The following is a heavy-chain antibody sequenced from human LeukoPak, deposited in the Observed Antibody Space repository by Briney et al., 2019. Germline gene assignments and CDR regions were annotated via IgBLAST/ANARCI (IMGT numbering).Heavy chain of an antibody. Sequence: TGGSLRLSCAASGFTFSSYGMHWVRQAPGKGLEWVAVISYDGSNKYYADSVKGRFTISRDNSKNTLYLQMNSLRAEDTAVYYCANRGYCSSTSCYSFDYWGQGTLVTVSS. CDR3: ANRGYCSSTSCYSFDY. CDR2: ISYDGSNK. D-gene: IGHD2-2*01. CDR1: GFTFSSYG. V-gene: IGHV3-30*18. J-gene: IGHJ4*02.